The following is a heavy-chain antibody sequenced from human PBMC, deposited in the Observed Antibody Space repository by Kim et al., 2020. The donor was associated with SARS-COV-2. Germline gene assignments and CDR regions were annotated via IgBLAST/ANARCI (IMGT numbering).Heavy chain of an antibody. D-gene: IGHD3-10*01. V-gene: IGHV4-38-2*02. CDR2: SYHSGST. J-gene: IGHJ4*02. Sequence: SETLSLTCTVSGYSISSGYYWGWIRQPPGKGLEWIGSSYHSGSTYYNPSLKSRVTISVDTSKNQFSLKLSSVTAADTAVYYCARAELWFGSWDWGQGTLVTLSS. CDR1: GYSISSGYY. CDR3: ARAELWFGSWD.